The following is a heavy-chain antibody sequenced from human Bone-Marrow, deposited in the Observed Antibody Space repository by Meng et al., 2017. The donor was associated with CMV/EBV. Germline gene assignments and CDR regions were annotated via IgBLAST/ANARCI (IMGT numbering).Heavy chain of an antibody. D-gene: IGHD1-1*01. CDR2: IYYSGST. V-gene: IGHV4-39*07. Sequence: GSLRLSCTVSGGSISSSSYYWGWIRQPPGKGLEWIGSIYYSGSTYYNPSLKSRVTISVDTSKNQFSLKLSSVTAADTAVYYCARDGMRGSLHRAFDIWGQGTMVTV. J-gene: IGHJ3*02. CDR3: ARDGMRGSLHRAFDI. CDR1: GGSISSSSYY.